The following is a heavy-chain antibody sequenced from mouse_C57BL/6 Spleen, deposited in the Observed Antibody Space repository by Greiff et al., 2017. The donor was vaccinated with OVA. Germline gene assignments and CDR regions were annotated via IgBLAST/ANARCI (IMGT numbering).Heavy chain of an antibody. V-gene: IGHV14-2*01. CDR1: GFNIKDYY. CDR3: ASPDEAWFAY. J-gene: IGHJ3*01. CDR2: IDPEDGET. Sequence: VQLKQSGAELVKPGASVKLSCTASGFNIKDYYMHWVKQRTEQGLEWIGRIDPEDGETKSAPKFQGKATITADTSSNTAYLQLSSLTSEDTAVYYCASPDEAWFAYWGQGTLVTVSA.